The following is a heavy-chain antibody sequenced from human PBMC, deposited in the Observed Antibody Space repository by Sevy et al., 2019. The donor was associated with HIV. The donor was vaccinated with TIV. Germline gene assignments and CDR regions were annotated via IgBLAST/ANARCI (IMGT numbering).Heavy chain of an antibody. CDR3: ARGSKYDFWSGYYHPFQYWYFDL. CDR1: GFTFSSYA. V-gene: IGHV3-30-3*01. Sequence: SLRLSCAASGFTFSSYAMHWVRQAPGKGLEWVAVISYDGSNKYYADSVKGRFTISRDNSKNTLYLQMNSLRAEDTAVYYCARGSKYDFWSGYYHPFQYWYFDLWGRDTLVTVSS. CDR2: ISYDGSNK. D-gene: IGHD3-3*01. J-gene: IGHJ2*01.